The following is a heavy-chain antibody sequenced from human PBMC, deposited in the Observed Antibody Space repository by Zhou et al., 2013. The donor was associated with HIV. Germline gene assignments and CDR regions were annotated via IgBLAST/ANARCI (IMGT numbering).Heavy chain of an antibody. V-gene: IGHV1-69*05. D-gene: IGHD1-1*01. CDR1: GGTFSRYA. Sequence: QVQLVQSGAEVKKPGSSVKVSCKASGGTFSRYAISWVRQAPGQGLEWMGGININNGTINYAQKFQGRVNLTTDTSARTSYMELRSLKSEDTAVYYCARGPCEGNDCDDGNWFDPWGQGTLVTVSS. CDR2: ININNGTI. J-gene: IGHJ5*02. CDR3: ARGPCEGNDCDDGNWFDP.